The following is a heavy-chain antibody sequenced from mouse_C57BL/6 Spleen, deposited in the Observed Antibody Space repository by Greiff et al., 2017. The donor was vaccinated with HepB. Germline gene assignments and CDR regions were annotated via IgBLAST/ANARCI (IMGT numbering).Heavy chain of an antibody. D-gene: IGHD1-1*01. CDR1: GYTFTRYT. Sequence: VQLQQSGAELARPGASVTMSCKASGYTFTRYTMHWVKQRPGQGLEWIGYINPSSGYTKYNQKFKDKATLTADKSSSTAYMQLSSLTSEDSAVYYCARAYGSRGVMDYWGQGTSVTVSS. J-gene: IGHJ4*01. CDR2: INPSSGYT. V-gene: IGHV1-4*01. CDR3: ARAYGSRGVMDY.